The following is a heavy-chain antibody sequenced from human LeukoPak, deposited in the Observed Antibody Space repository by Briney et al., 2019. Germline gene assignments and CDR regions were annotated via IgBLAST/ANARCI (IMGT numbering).Heavy chain of an antibody. J-gene: IGHJ6*03. CDR1: SGTLSGYY. D-gene: IGHD2-15*01. CDR3: ARGYCSGGSCYSYYYYNYMDV. V-gene: IGHV4-34*01. Sequence: PSDTLSLTCTVNSGTLSGYYWTWIRQSSGKGLEYIGEINQSGDTNYNPSLKSRITISVDASKNQFSLKLSSVTAADTAVYYCARGYCSGGSCYSYYYYNYMDVWGKGTTVTVSS. CDR2: INQSGDT.